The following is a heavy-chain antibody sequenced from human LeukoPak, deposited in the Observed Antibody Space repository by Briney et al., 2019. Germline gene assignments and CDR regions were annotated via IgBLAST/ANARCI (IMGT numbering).Heavy chain of an antibody. Sequence: GGSLRLSCAASGFTFSSYSMNWVRQAPGKGLEWVSSISSSSSYIYYADSVKGRFTISRDNAKNSLYLQMNSLRAEDTAVYYCARANPSYYDILTGTNLTAFDIWGQGTMVTVSS. J-gene: IGHJ3*02. V-gene: IGHV3-21*01. CDR1: GFTFSSYS. D-gene: IGHD3-9*01. CDR2: ISSSSSYI. CDR3: ARANPSYYDILTGTNLTAFDI.